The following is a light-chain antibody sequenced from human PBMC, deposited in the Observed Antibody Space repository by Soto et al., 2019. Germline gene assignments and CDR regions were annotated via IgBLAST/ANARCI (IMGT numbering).Light chain of an antibody. V-gene: IGKV3-20*01. Sequence: EIVLIQSPATLSLSPGERATLSCRASPSVANFVAWYQQKPGQAPRVLIYDASIRATGIPDRFSGSGSGTDFTLTISRLEPEDSAVYYCQQYDSSPLTFGGGTKVDIK. CDR1: PSVANF. J-gene: IGKJ4*01. CDR2: DAS. CDR3: QQYDSSPLT.